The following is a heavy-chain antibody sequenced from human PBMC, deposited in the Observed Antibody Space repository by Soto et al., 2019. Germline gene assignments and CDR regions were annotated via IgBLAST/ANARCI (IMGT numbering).Heavy chain of an antibody. CDR1: GENVSRSR. J-gene: IGHJ6*02. CDR3: ARIYGVDGNPYYYSVMDF. D-gene: IGHD3-3*01. V-gene: IGHV5-10-1*01. Sequence: VAALTISGERSGENVSRSRMCPVRQMPGKGLEWMGRIDPSDSYANYSPPFQGHVTISADKSISTAYLQWSSLKASDTAMYYCARIYGVDGNPYYYSVMDFWGQGTTVTVSS. CDR2: IDPSDSYA.